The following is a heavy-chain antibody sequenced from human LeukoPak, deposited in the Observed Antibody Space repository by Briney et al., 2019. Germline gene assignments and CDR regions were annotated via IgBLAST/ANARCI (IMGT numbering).Heavy chain of an antibody. J-gene: IGHJ5*02. CDR1: GGAISSYF. D-gene: IGHD1-26*01. CDR2: IHYSGNT. V-gene: IGHV4-59*12. Sequence: SETLSLTCTVSGGAISSYFWSWLRQSPGKEMEWIGYIHYSGNTDYNPSLKSRVTMSLDTSKNRFSLKLSPVTAADTAVYYCARAGSGSYPGWFDPWGQGTLVTVSS. CDR3: ARAGSGSYPGWFDP.